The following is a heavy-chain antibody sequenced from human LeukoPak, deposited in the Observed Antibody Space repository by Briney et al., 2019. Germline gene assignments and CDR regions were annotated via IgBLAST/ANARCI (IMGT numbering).Heavy chain of an antibody. CDR1: GGSICGYY. Sequence: PSETLSLTCTVSGGSICGYYWSWIRQPPGKGLEWIGYIYYSGSTNYNPSLKSRVTISVDTSKNQFSLKLSSVTAADTAVYYCARGGVRSDYWGQGTLVTVSS. V-gene: IGHV4-59*01. CDR3: ARGGVRSDY. J-gene: IGHJ4*02. D-gene: IGHD1-1*01. CDR2: IYYSGST.